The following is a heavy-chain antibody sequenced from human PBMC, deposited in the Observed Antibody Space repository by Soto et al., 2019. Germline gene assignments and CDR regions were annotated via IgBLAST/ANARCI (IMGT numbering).Heavy chain of an antibody. Sequence: GASVKVSCKPSGYTLNTYYLHWVRQAPGQSLEWMGIIHPSGGGSTYAQKSLGRVTMTRDTSTSTVFMELSSLRSADTAVYYCARGGHIAVVTASFDYWGQGTLVTVSS. V-gene: IGHV1-46*02. J-gene: IGHJ4*02. CDR3: ARGGHIAVVTASFDY. CDR1: GYTLNTYY. CDR2: IHPSGGGS. D-gene: IGHD2-21*02.